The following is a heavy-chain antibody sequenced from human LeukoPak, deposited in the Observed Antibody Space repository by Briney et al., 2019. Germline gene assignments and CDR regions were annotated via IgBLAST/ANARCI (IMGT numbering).Heavy chain of an antibody. Sequence: GGSLRLSCAASGFTFDDYGMSWVRQAPGKGLEWVSGINWNGGSTGYADSVKGRFTISRDNAKNSLYLQMNSLRAGDTALYHCARVVVVTYGMDVCGQGTTVTVSS. CDR1: GFTFDDYG. V-gene: IGHV3-20*01. CDR3: ARVVVVTYGMDV. D-gene: IGHD2-2*01. J-gene: IGHJ6*02. CDR2: INWNGGST.